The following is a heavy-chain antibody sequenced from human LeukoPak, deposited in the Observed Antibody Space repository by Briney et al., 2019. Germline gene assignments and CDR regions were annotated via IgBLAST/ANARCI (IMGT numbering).Heavy chain of an antibody. D-gene: IGHD6-6*01. CDR3: ARLIGYSSSYYYMDV. Sequence: PSETLSLTCTVSGGSISSSSYYWGWIRQPPGKGLEWIGSIYYSGSTYYNPSLKSRVTISVDTSKNQFSLKLSSVTAADTAVYYCARLIGYSSSYYYMDVWGKGTTVTLSS. CDR2: IYYSGST. V-gene: IGHV4-39*01. J-gene: IGHJ6*03. CDR1: GGSISSSSYY.